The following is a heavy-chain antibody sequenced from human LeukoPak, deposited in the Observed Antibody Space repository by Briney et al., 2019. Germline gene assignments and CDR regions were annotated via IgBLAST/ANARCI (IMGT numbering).Heavy chain of an antibody. J-gene: IGHJ4*02. V-gene: IGHV3-53*01. Sequence: GGSLRLSRADPGFTVSTNYMSWVRQPAGKGLEWLSVIYTGGTTFYADSVKGRFTISRDNSKNTLYLQMNSLRADDTAVYYCTKLKGWYGEGYCDHWGQGTLVTVSS. D-gene: IGHD3-10*01. CDR1: GFTVSTNY. CDR2: IYTGGTT. CDR3: TKLKGWYGEGYCDH.